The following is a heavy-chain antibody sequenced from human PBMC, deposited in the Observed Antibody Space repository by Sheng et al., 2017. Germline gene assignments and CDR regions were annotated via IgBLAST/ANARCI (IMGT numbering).Heavy chain of an antibody. D-gene: IGHD3-10*01. CDR3: AKGLRGSGSYCAFDI. Sequence: EVQLVESGGGLVQPGRSLRLSCAASGFTFDDYAMHWVRQAPGKGLEWVSGISWNSGSIGYADSVKGRFTISRDNAKNSLYLQMNSLRAEDTALYYCAKGLRGSGSYCAFDIWGQGTMVTVSS. CDR2: ISWNSGSI. V-gene: IGHV3-9*01. CDR1: GFTFDDYA. J-gene: IGHJ3*02.